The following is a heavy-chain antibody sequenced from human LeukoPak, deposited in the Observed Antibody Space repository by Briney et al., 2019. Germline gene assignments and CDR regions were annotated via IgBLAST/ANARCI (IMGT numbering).Heavy chain of an antibody. J-gene: IGHJ1*01. V-gene: IGHV4-61*02. Sequence: PSETLSLTCTVSGGSISSGSYYWSWIRQPAGKGLEWIGRIYTSGSTNYNPSLKSRVTISVDTSKNQFSLKLSSVTAADTAVYYCARTPVMVVAMGHFQHWGQGTLVTVSS. CDR2: IYTSGST. CDR1: GGSISSGSYY. CDR3: ARTPVMVVAMGHFQH. D-gene: IGHD3-22*01.